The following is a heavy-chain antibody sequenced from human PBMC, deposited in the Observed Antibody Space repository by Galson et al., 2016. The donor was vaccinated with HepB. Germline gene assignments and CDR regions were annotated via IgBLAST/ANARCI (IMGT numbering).Heavy chain of an antibody. V-gene: IGHV3-7*03. D-gene: IGHD3-3*01. CDR3: ARDFLFAHDL. CDR2: IKHDGSEE. Sequence: SLRLSCATSGFNFSSYWMAWVRHTPSQGLEWVANIKHDGSEEYYVDFVKDLFTISSDNAKNSLYLQMNSMKAEDTAVYYCARDFLFAHDLWGPGTLVTVSS. CDR1: GFNFSSYW. J-gene: IGHJ5*02.